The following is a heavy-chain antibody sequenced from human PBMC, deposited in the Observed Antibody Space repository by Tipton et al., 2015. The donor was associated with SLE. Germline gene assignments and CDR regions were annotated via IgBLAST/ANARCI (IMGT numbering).Heavy chain of an antibody. D-gene: IGHD3-9*01. CDR1: GFTFGDYT. CDR2: ISHDESNK. J-gene: IGHJ4*02. Sequence: SLRLSCAASGFTFGDYTMHWVRQSPSKGLEGVAVISHDESNKYYADSVKGRFTISRDNSKNTLYLQMNSLRAEDTAVYYCARDQGPHYAILTGQFDCWGQGILVTVSS. CDR3: ARDQGPHYAILTGQFDC. V-gene: IGHV3-30*04.